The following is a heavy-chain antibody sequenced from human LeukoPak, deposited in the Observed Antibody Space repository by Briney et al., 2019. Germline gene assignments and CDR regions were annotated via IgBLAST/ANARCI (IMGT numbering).Heavy chain of an antibody. J-gene: IGHJ4*02. Sequence: SETLSLTCAVYGGSFSGYYWSWIRQPPGKGLEWIGEINHSGSTNYNPSLKSRVTISVDTSKNQFSLKLSSVTAADTAVYYCARGSSKYSSSPGYGYWGQGNLVTVSS. CDR1: GGSFSGYY. CDR3: ARGSSKYSSSPGYGY. CDR2: INHSGST. D-gene: IGHD6-13*01. V-gene: IGHV4-34*01.